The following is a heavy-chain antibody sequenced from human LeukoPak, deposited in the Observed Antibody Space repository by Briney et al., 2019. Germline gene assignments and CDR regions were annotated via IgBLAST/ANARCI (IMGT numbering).Heavy chain of an antibody. D-gene: IGHD6-13*01. CDR3: TTDCYSSSCHLMDG. V-gene: IGHV3-15*01. CDR2: IKSKTEGGTT. CDR1: GFTFSNDC. J-gene: IGHJ6*04. Sequence: GGSLRLSCAASGFTFSNDCMSWVRQAPGKGLEWVGRIKSKTEGGTTYYVAPVKGRFTISRDESKNTLYLQMNSLKTEDTAVYYCTTDCYSSSCHLMDGWGKGTTVTASS.